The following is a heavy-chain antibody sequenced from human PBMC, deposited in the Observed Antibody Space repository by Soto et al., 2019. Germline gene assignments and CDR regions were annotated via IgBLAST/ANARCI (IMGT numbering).Heavy chain of an antibody. CDR3: ARGGNYWWLFEY. Sequence: QVQLQESGPGLVNPSETLSLTCTVSGGSLSSFPWSWIRQPPGKGLEWIAKIDGSGTNGYNPSFTSRVTMTKDTSKNQFSLRLTSFTAADTAVYYCARGGNYWWLFEYWVQGALVTASS. V-gene: IGHV4-59*13. D-gene: IGHD2-8*02. CDR2: IDGSGTN. J-gene: IGHJ4*02. CDR1: GGSLSSFP.